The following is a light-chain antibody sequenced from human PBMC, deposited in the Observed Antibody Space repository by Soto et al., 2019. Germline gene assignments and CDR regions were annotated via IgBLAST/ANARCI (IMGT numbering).Light chain of an antibody. J-gene: IGLJ2*01. Sequence: QPVLTQPASVSGSPGQSITISCTGTSSDVGGYNYVSWYQQHPGKAPKLMIYDVSNRPSGVSNRFSGSKSGNTASLTISGLQSEDEADYYCNSYTSSSTLLFGGGTKVTVL. V-gene: IGLV2-14*01. CDR3: NSYTSSSTLL. CDR1: SSDVGGYNY. CDR2: DVS.